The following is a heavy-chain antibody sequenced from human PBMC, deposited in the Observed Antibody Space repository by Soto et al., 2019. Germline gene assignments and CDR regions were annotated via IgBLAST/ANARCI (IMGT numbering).Heavy chain of an antibody. CDR2: IGTAGDT. Sequence: GGSLRLSCAASGFTFSSYDMHWVRQATGKGLEWVSAIGTAGDTYYPGSVKGRFTISRENAKNSLYLQMNSLRAGDTAVYYCARTPYPYGSGSYGTWEFDYWGQGTLVTVSS. J-gene: IGHJ4*02. V-gene: IGHV3-13*01. CDR3: ARTPYPYGSGSYGTWEFDY. D-gene: IGHD3-10*01. CDR1: GFTFSSYD.